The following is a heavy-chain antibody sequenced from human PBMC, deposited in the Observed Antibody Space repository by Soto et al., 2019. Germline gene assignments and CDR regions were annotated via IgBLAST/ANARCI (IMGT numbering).Heavy chain of an antibody. CDR3: AKGPEYDILTGCDY. CDR2: ISGGGGST. CDR1: GFTFSLSA. V-gene: IGHV3-23*01. D-gene: IGHD3-9*01. Sequence: EVQLLESGGGFVQPGESLRLSCVASGFTFSLSAMSWVRQAPGRGLEWVSSISGGGGSTEYTDSVKGRFTISRDNSKDTVHLQMNSLRAEDTALYYCAKGPEYDILTGCDYWGQGALVTVSS. J-gene: IGHJ4*02.